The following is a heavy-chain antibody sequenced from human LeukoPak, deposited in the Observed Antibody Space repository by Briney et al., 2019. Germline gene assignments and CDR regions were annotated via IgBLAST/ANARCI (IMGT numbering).Heavy chain of an antibody. CDR2: IYYSGST. CDR3: ARLPAVVITPFYMDV. V-gene: IGHV4-59*12. CDR1: GGSISSYY. Sequence: PSETLSLTCTVSGGSISSYYWSWIRQPPGKGLEWIGSIYYSGSTYYNPSLKSRVTISVDTSKNQFSLKLSSVTAADPAVYYCARLPAVVITPFYMDVWGQGTLVTVSS. D-gene: IGHD3-22*01. J-gene: IGHJ4*02.